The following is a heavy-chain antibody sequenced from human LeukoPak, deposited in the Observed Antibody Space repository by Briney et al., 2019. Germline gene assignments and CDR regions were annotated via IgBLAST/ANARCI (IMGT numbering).Heavy chain of an antibody. V-gene: IGHV3-33*01. D-gene: IGHD6-13*01. Sequence: HPGGSLRLSCAASGFTFSSYGMHWVRQAPGKGLEWVAVIWYDGSNKYYGDSVKGRFTISRDNSKNTVYLQMNGLRAEDTAVYYCARGGGYSSSWYNYWGQGTLVTVSS. J-gene: IGHJ4*02. CDR2: IWYDGSNK. CDR3: ARGGGYSSSWYNY. CDR1: GFTFSSYG.